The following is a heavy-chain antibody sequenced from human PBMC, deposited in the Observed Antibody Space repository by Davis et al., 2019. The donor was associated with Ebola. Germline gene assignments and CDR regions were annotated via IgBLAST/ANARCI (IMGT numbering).Heavy chain of an antibody. J-gene: IGHJ6*04. CDR1: GFTFDDYA. V-gene: IGHV3-20*04. D-gene: IGHD2-21*02. Sequence: PGGSLRLSCAASGFTFDDYAMAWVRQAPGKGLEWVSGINWNSGSTGYADSVKGRFTISRDNSKNTLYLQMNSLRAEDTAVYYCARDGAVVTAINYYYYYGMDVWGKGTTVTVSS. CDR3: ARDGAVVTAINYYYYYGMDV. CDR2: INWNSGST.